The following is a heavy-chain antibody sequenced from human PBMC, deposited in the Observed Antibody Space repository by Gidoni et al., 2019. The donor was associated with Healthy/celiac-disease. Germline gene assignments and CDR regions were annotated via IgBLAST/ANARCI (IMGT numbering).Heavy chain of an antibody. Sequence: EVQLVESGGGLVQPGGSLRLSGAASGFTFSSYAMSWVRQAPGKGLEWVSASSGSGGSTYYADSVKGRFTISRDNSKNTLYLQMNSLRAEDTAVYYCAKGSIAARGLFDYWGQGTLVTVSS. V-gene: IGHV3-23*04. CDR2: SSGSGGST. CDR3: AKGSIAARGLFDY. D-gene: IGHD6-6*01. J-gene: IGHJ4*02. CDR1: GFTFSSYA.